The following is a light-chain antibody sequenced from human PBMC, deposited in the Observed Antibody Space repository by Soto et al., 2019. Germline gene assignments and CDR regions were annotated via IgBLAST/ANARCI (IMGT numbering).Light chain of an antibody. V-gene: IGKV3-20*01. CDR3: QQYDSTPRT. CDR2: AAS. Sequence: EIVLTQSPGTLSLSPGERATLSCRASQFISSSYLAWYQQKPGQAPRLFIYAASSRATGIPDRFSGSGSGTDFTLTISRLEPGDFAVYYCQQYDSTPRTFGQGTKVEIK. CDR1: QFISSSY. J-gene: IGKJ1*01.